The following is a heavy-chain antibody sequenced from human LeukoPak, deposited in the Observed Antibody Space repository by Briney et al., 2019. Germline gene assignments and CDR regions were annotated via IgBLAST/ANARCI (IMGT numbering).Heavy chain of an antibody. CDR3: ARVIRWYRRDAFDI. D-gene: IGHD4-23*01. Sequence: GGSLRLSCAASGFTFSSYWMSWVRQAPGKGLEWVANIKQDGSEEYYVDSVKGRFTISRDNAKNSLYLQMNSLRAEDTAVYYCARVIRWYRRDAFDIWGQGTMVTASS. CDR2: IKQDGSEE. J-gene: IGHJ3*02. CDR1: GFTFSSYW. V-gene: IGHV3-7*01.